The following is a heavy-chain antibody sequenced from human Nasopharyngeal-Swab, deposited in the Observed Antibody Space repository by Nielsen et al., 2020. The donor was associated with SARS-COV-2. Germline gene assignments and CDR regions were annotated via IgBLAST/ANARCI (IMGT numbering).Heavy chain of an antibody. Sequence: GRQAQGKGLECVSAISGSGGSTYYADSVKGRFTISRDNYQHTLYLQMNRLRAEDTAVYYCAKGAYSYGNYYYYCGMDVWGQGTTVTVSS. J-gene: IGHJ6*02. V-gene: IGHV3-23*01. CDR2: ISGSGGST. D-gene: IGHD5-18*01. CDR3: AKGAYSYGNYYYYCGMDV.